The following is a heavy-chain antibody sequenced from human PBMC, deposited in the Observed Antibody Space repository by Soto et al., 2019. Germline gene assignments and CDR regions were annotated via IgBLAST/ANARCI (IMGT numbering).Heavy chain of an antibody. Sequence: QVQLVESGGGVVQPGRSLRLSCAASGFTFSSYGMHWVRQAPGKGLEWVAVISYDGSNKYYADSVKGRFTISRDNSKNTLYLQMNSLRAEDTAVYYCAKGWLAQTSGALDYWGQGTLVTVSS. J-gene: IGHJ4*02. V-gene: IGHV3-30*18. CDR3: AKGWLAQTSGALDY. CDR1: GFTFSSYG. D-gene: IGHD6-19*01. CDR2: ISYDGSNK.